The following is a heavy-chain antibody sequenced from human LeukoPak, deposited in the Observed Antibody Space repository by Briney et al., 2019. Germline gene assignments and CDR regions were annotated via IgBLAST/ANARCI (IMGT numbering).Heavy chain of an antibody. V-gene: IGHV3-43D*03. J-gene: IGHJ6*02. CDR2: ISWDGGST. CDR3: AKGTIDYYYYGMDV. CDR1: GSTFDDYA. Sequence: PGGSLRLSCAASGSTFDDYAMHWVRQAPGKGLEWVSLISWDGGSTYYADSVKGRFTISRDNSKNSLYLQMNSLRAEDTALYYCAKGTIDYYYYGMDVWGQGTTVTVSS. D-gene: IGHD3-3*01.